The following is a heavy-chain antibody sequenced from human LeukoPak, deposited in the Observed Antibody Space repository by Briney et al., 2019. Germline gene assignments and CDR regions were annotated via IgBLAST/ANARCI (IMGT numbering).Heavy chain of an antibody. CDR1: GFTFSSYA. J-gene: IGHJ4*02. CDR3: ARAPIRALDY. Sequence: GGSLRLSCAASGFTFSSYAMHWVRQAPGKGPEYVSAISSNGGSTYYANSVRGRFTISRDNSKNTLYLQMGSLRAEDMAVYYCARAPIRALDYWGQGTLVTVSS. V-gene: IGHV3-64*01. CDR2: ISSNGGST.